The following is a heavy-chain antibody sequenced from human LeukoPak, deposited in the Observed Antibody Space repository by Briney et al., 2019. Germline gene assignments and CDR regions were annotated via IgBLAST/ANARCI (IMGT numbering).Heavy chain of an antibody. CDR2: IFYSGST. CDR1: GVSISSYY. CDR3: ARLEGSVWFFDY. J-gene: IGHJ4*02. Sequence: SETLSLTCTVSGVSISSYYWSWIRQSPGKGLEWIGYIFYSGSTNYNPSLKSRVTISVDTSKNQFSLKLSSVTAADTAVYYCARLEGSVWFFDYWGQGILVTVSS. D-gene: IGHD6-19*01. V-gene: IGHV4-59*08.